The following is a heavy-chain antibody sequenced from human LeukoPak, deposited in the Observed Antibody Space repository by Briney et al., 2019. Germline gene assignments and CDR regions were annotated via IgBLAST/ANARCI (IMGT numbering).Heavy chain of an antibody. Sequence: GGSLRLSCAASGFTFGDYGMSWVRQAPGKGLEWVSGINWNGGSTGYADSVKGRFTISRDNAKNSLYPQMNSLRAEDTALYYCARDYYDSSGYYPFDYWGQGTLVTVSS. CDR2: INWNGGST. CDR3: ARDYYDSSGYYPFDY. V-gene: IGHV3-20*04. CDR1: GFTFGDYG. J-gene: IGHJ4*02. D-gene: IGHD3-22*01.